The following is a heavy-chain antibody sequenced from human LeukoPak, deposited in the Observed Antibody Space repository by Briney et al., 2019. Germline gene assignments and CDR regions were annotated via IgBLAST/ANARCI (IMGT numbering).Heavy chain of an antibody. Sequence: PGRSLRLSCAASGFTFSNYAIHWVRQAPGKGLEWVTVSHDGGNKDYTDSVKGRFTSSRDNSKNTLYLQMNSLRAEDTAVYYCARDFSGYYSIDYWGQGTLVTVSS. D-gene: IGHD3-22*01. CDR2: SHDGGNK. J-gene: IGHJ4*02. CDR3: ARDFSGYYSIDY. V-gene: IGHV3-30-3*01. CDR1: GFTFSNYA.